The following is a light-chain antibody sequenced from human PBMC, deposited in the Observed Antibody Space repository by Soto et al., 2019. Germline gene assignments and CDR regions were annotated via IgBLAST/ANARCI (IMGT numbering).Light chain of an antibody. CDR3: QQTYSPPFT. Sequence: DIQMTQSPSSLSASVGDRVTITCRASHTFSSFLNWYQQKRGKPPTLLIYGAFNLRSGVPSRFAGSGGGAEFRLTISSLQPGAFATYYCQQTYSPPFTFGQGTSLELK. CDR1: HTFSSF. CDR2: GAF. V-gene: IGKV1-39*01. J-gene: IGKJ2*01.